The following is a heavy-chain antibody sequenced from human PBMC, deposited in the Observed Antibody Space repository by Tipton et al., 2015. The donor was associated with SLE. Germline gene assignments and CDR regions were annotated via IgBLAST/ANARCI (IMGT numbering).Heavy chain of an antibody. Sequence: SLRLSCAASGFTFNSYAMAWVRQPPGKGLEWVSLIYSDGPNTFYSDSVKGRFTISRDNTKNTLFLQMSSLRVEDTAVYYCAKGITRFRSFTLYPTFSDLSGWGRGPPITVS. CDR3: AKGITRFRSFTLYPTFSDLSG. V-gene: IGHV3-23*03. CDR1: GFTFNSYA. CDR2: IYSDGPNT. D-gene: IGHD2/OR15-2a*01. J-gene: IGHJ6*03.